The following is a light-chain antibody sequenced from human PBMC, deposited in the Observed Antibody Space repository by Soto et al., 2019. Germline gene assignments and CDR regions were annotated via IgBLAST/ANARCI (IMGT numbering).Light chain of an antibody. CDR2: GAS. V-gene: IGKV1-27*01. Sequence: DIQFTQSPASLSPRIFDTVTINCRASRDISNYLAWYQQKPGQVPRLLISGASTLHSGVPSRFSGSGSGTDFTLTITSLQPEDIATYFCQKYDTAPLTFGGGTKVDIK. CDR1: RDISNY. J-gene: IGKJ4*01. CDR3: QKYDTAPLT.